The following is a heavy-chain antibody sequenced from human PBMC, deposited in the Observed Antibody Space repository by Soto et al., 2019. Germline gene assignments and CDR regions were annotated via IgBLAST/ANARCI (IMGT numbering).Heavy chain of an antibody. D-gene: IGHD6-13*01. V-gene: IGHV4-59*01. J-gene: IGHJ4*02. CDR2: IYYSGST. Sequence: SETLSLTCTVSGGSISSYYWSWIRQPPGKGLEWIGYIYYSGSTNYNPSLKSRVTISVDTSKNQFSLKLSPVTAADTAVYYCARGLYSGPPGRYDYWGQRTLVTVSS. CDR3: ARGLYSGPPGRYDY. CDR1: GGSISSYY.